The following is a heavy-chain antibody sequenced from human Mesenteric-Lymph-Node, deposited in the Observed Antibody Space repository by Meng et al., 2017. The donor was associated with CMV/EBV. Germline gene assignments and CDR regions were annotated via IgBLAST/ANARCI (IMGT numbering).Heavy chain of an antibody. V-gene: IGHV1-24*01. CDR1: GYTLTELS. CDR3: ARDRGYSGYEDFDY. J-gene: IGHJ4*02. CDR2: FDPEDGET. Sequence: ASVKVSCKVSGYTLTELSMHWVRQAPGKGLEWMGGFDPEDGETIYAQKFQGRVTMTEDTSTDTAYMELSSLRSDDTAVYYCARDRGYSGYEDFDYWGQGTLVTVSS. D-gene: IGHD5-12*01.